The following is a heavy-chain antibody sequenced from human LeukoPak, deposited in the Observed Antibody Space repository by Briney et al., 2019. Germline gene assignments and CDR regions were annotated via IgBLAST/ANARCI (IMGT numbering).Heavy chain of an antibody. CDR3: AKVRSYQLPIDY. Sequence: GGSLRLSCAASGFTFSSYAMHWVRRAPGKGLEWVAVISYDGSNKYYADSVKGRFTISRDNSKNTLYLQMNSLRAEDTAVYYCAKVRSYQLPIDYWGQGTLVTVSS. D-gene: IGHD2-2*01. CDR2: ISYDGSNK. CDR1: GFTFSSYA. J-gene: IGHJ4*02. V-gene: IGHV3-30-3*01.